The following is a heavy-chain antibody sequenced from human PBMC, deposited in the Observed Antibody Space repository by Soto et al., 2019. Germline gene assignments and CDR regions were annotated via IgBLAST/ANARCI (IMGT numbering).Heavy chain of an antibody. J-gene: IGHJ3*02. D-gene: IGHD3-3*01. Sequence: SETLSITCAFSGCSIGNYYWSWIRQPPGKGLEWIGYIHYSGSTWYNPSLKSRVTISVDKSRNQFSLKLSSVTAADTAVYFCAKNLYGYYVNPDIWGQGTMVTV. CDR3: AKNLYGYYVNPDI. CDR2: IHYSGST. V-gene: IGHV4-59*01. CDR1: GCSIGNYY.